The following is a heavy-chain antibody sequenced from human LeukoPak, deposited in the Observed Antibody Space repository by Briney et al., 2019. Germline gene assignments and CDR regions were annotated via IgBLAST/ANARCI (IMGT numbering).Heavy chain of an antibody. J-gene: IGHJ4*02. CDR3: ARENEARIVVVPAAKKGFLDC. CDR1: EFSVGSNY. V-gene: IGHV3-66*01. D-gene: IGHD2-2*01. CDR2: MYSGGST. Sequence: GGSLRLSCAASEFSVGSNYMTWVRQAPGKGLEWVSLMYSGGSTHYADSVKGRFTISRDNSKNTLYLQMNSLRAEDTAVYYCARENEARIVVVPAAKKGFLDCWGQGTLVTVSS.